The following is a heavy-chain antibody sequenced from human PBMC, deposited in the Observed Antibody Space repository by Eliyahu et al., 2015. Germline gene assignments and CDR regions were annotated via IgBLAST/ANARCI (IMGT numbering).Heavy chain of an antibody. J-gene: IGHJ5*02. CDR2: IYYSGAT. CDR1: GGSISINDYY. D-gene: IGHD2-15*01. CDR3: ARHRYCSGGSCYLGWFDP. V-gene: IGHV4-39*01. Sequence: QLQLQESGPGLVKPSETLSLTCTISGGSISINDYYWGWIRQPPGKGAEGVGGIYYSGATYFNPSLKRRVIISVDTSKNQFSRSLTSVTAADTALYYCARHRYCSGGSCYLGWFDPWGQGTLVTVSS.